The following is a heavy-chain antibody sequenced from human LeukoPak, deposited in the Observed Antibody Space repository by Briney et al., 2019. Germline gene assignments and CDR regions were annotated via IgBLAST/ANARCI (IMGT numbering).Heavy chain of an antibody. D-gene: IGHD3-10*01. CDR1: GFTFDDYA. J-gene: IGHJ4*02. Sequence: GGSPRLPCAASGFTFDDYAMHWVRQAPGKGLEWVSGISWNSGSIGYADSVKGRFTISRDNAKNSLYLQMNSLRAEDTALYYCAKDSDYGSGSFDRFDYWGQGTLVTVSS. CDR3: AKDSDYGSGSFDRFDY. CDR2: ISWNSGSI. V-gene: IGHV3-9*01.